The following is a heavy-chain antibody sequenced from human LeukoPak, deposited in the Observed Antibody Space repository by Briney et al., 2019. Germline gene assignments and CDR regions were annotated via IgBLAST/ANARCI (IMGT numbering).Heavy chain of an antibody. J-gene: IGHJ4*02. CDR1: GGSFSGYY. D-gene: IGHD3-10*01. CDR3: ARGDGSGFYFDY. CDR2: INHSGST. Sequence: SETLSLTWAVYGGSFSGYYWSWIRQPPGKGLEWIGEINHSGSTNYNPSLKSRVTISVDTSKNQFSLKLSSVTAADTAVYYCARGDGSGFYFDYWGQGTLVTVSS. V-gene: IGHV4-34*01.